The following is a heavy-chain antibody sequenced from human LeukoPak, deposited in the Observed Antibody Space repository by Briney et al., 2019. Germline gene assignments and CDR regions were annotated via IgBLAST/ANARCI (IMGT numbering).Heavy chain of an antibody. Sequence: SETLSLTCTVSGGSISGYYWSWIRQPPGKGLEWIGYMYYTGSTNYNPSLKSRAAISVDTSKNQFSLNLDSVTSADTAMYYCARARVGTTTIFDYWGQGTLVTVSS. D-gene: IGHD1-26*01. CDR1: GGSISGYY. CDR3: ARARVGTTTIFDY. V-gene: IGHV4-59*01. CDR2: MYYTGST. J-gene: IGHJ4*02.